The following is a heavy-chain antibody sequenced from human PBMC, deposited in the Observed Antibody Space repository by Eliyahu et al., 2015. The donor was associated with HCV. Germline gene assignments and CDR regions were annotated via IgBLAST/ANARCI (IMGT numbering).Heavy chain of an antibody. D-gene: IGHD2-8*02. CDR2: ITPIFGTA. V-gene: IGHV1-69*01. CDR3: AREGGDYCTGGNCFLLY. Sequence: VQLVQSGAEVKKPGSSVKVSCKTSGGTFSKYALSWVRQAPGQGLEWMGGITPIFGTANYAQRFQGRVTITADESTSTTYMELRSLKSEDTAVYYCAREGGDYCTGGNCFLLYWGQGTLVTVSS. CDR1: GGTFSKYA. J-gene: IGHJ4*02.